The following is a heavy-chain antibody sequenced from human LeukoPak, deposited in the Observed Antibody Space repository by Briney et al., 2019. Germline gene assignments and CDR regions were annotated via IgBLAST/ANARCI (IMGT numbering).Heavy chain of an antibody. D-gene: IGHD2-2*03. Sequence: PGRSLRLSRAASGFTFSSYGMHWVRQAPGKGLEWVGVISYDGSNKYYADSVKGRFTISRDNSKNTLYLQMNSLRAEDTAVYYCAKVDPYYYYGMDVWGQGTTVTVSS. CDR3: AKVDPYYYYGMDV. J-gene: IGHJ6*02. CDR1: GFTFSSYG. V-gene: IGHV3-30*18. CDR2: ISYDGSNK.